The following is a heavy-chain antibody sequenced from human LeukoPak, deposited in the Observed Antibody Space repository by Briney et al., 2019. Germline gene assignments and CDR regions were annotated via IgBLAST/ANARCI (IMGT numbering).Heavy chain of an antibody. CDR1: GFTFINYW. J-gene: IGHJ4*02. Sequence: SGGSLRLSCTASGFTFINYWMTWVRQAPGKGPECVSSISSSSAFTYYGDSVKGRFTISRDNAQNSLYLQMNNLRAEDAAVYYCTSLIGGRHYDDSGVILRLPFDHWGQGTLVSVSS. D-gene: IGHD3-22*01. CDR3: TSLIGGRHYDDSGVILRLPFDH. V-gene: IGHV3-21*01. CDR2: ISSSSAFT.